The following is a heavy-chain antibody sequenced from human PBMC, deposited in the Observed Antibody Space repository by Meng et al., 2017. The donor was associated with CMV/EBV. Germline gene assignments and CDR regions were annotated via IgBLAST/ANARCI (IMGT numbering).Heavy chain of an antibody. CDR2: IKQDGSEK. Sequence: GGSLRLSCAASGFTFSSYWMSWVRQAPGKGLEWVANIKQDGSEKYYVDSVKGLFTISRDNAKNSLYLQMNSLRAEDTAVYYCARDGGYCSCTSCYNSSSWHLDYWGQGTLVTVSS. D-gene: IGHD2-2*02. V-gene: IGHV3-7*01. CDR1: GFTFSSYW. CDR3: ARDGGYCSCTSCYNSSSWHLDY. J-gene: IGHJ4*02.